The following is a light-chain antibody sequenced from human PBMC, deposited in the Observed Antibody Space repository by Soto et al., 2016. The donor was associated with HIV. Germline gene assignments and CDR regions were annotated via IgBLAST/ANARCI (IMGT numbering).Light chain of an antibody. J-gene: IGKJ1*01. CDR2: SAS. CDR1: QSISSY. V-gene: IGKV1-9*01. CDR3: HQYNSYSRT. Sequence: DIQMTQSPSSLSASVGDRVTITCRASQSISSYLNWYQQKPGKAPKLLIYSASTLESGVPSRFSGSGSGTEFTLTISSLQPEDFATYYCHQYNSYSRTFGQGTKVEIK.